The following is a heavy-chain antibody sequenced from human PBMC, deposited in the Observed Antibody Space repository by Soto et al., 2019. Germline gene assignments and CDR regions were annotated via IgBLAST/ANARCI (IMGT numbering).Heavy chain of an antibody. D-gene: IGHD3-9*01. V-gene: IGHV3-23*01. Sequence: GGSLRLSCGASRFTFSSYIMNWVRQAPGRGLEWVAAITNSGGNTYYADSVKGRFTISRDNSKKTAYLQMNSLESEDTAVYYCSRDDSDWFFNWARGTLVTVSS. CDR1: RFTFSSYI. CDR3: SRDDSDWFFN. J-gene: IGHJ4*02. CDR2: ITNSGGNT.